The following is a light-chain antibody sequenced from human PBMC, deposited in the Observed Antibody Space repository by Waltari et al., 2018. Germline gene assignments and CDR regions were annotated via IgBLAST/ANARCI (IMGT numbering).Light chain of an antibody. Sequence: QSALTQPASVSGSPGQSITISCPGTSSDVGGYNCVSWYQHHPGKAPKLLVFDVSNRPSGASNRFSGSKSSNTASLTIAGLQAGDEADYYCSSKTSSSTVVFGGGTQLPVL. J-gene: IGLJ2*01. CDR2: DVS. CDR3: SSKTSSSTVV. V-gene: IGLV2-14*03. CDR1: SSDVGGYNC.